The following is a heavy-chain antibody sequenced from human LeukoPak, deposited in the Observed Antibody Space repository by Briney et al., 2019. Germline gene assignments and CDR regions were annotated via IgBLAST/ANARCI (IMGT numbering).Heavy chain of an antibody. J-gene: IGHJ6*03. CDR1: GFTFDDYG. D-gene: IGHD3-3*01. V-gene: IGHV3-20*04. Sequence: GGSLRLSCAASGFTFDDYGMSWVRQAPGKGLEWVSCINWNGGSTGYADSVKGRFTISRDNAKNSLYLQMNSLRAEDTALYYCARVGYYDFWSGYSYYYYYMDVWGKGTTVTVSS. CDR2: INWNGGST. CDR3: ARVGYYDFWSGYSYYYYYMDV.